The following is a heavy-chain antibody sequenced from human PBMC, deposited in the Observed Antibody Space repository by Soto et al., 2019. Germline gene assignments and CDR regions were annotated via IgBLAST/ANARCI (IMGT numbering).Heavy chain of an antibody. J-gene: IGHJ4*02. CDR1: GYTFTSYG. CDR2: ISAYNGNT. Sequence: QVQLVQSGAEVKKHGASVKVSCKASGYTFTSYGISWVRQAPGQGLEWMGWISAYNGNTNYAQKLQGRVTMTTDTSTSTADMELRSLRSDDTAVDYWARRVGASYYFDYWGQGCLVTVSS. CDR3: ARRVGASYYFDY. D-gene: IGHD1-26*01. V-gene: IGHV1-18*01.